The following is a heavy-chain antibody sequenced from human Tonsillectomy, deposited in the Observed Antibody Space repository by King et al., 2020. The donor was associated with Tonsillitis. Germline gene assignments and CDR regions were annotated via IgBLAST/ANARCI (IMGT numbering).Heavy chain of an antibody. Sequence: QLQESGPGLVKPSETLSLTCTVSGGSISRYSWSWIRQPPGKGLEWIGYIYYSGSTNYNPYLKSRVTISVDTSKNQFALKLSSVTAADTAVYYCARHGYDSSGYYYAFFDYWGQGTPVIVSS. CDR3: ARHGYDSSGYYYAFFDY. J-gene: IGHJ4*02. CDR2: IYYSGST. CDR1: GGSISRYS. V-gene: IGHV4-59*08. D-gene: IGHD3-22*01.